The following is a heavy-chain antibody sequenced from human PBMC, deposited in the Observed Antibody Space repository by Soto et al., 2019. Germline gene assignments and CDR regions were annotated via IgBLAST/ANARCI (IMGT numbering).Heavy chain of an antibody. CDR1: GFTFSSYG. CDR2: IWYDGSNK. D-gene: IGHD3-10*01. J-gene: IGHJ6*02. Sequence: QVQLVESGGGVVQPGRSLRLSCAASGFTFSSYGMHGVRQAPGKGLEWVAVIWYDGSNKYYADSVKGRFTISRDNSRNTLYLQMNSLRAEDTAVYYCASLLWFGSGDYYGMDVRGQGTTVTVSS. CDR3: ASLLWFGSGDYYGMDV. V-gene: IGHV3-33*01.